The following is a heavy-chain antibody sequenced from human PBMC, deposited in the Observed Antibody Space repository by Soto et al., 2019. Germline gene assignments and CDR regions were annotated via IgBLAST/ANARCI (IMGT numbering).Heavy chain of an antibody. J-gene: IGHJ4*02. Sequence: QVQLVQSGAEVKKPGASVKVSCKASGYTFTSYAMHWVRQAPGQRLEWMGWINAGNGNSKYSQKFQGRVTITRDTSASTAYMELSSLRSEDTAVYYCATEAAAGPLFDYWGQGTLVTVSS. CDR3: ATEAAAGPLFDY. CDR1: GYTFTSYA. CDR2: INAGNGNS. V-gene: IGHV1-3*01. D-gene: IGHD6-13*01.